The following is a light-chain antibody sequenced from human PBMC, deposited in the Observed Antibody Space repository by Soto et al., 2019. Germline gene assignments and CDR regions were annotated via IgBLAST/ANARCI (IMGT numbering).Light chain of an antibody. V-gene: IGLV2-14*01. Sequence: QSALTQPASVSGSPGQSITISCTGTSSDIGTYNSVAWYQHNPGKAPQLMIYDVSNRPSGVSSRFSGSKSGNTASLSISGLQAEDEGDYYCSSYTINSTLVFGTGTKLTVL. CDR1: SSDIGTYNS. CDR2: DVS. CDR3: SSYTINSTLV. J-gene: IGLJ1*01.